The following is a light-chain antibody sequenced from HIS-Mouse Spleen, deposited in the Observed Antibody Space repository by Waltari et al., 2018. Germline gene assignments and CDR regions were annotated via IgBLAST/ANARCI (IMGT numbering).Light chain of an antibody. J-gene: IGLJ3*02. CDR2: DDS. CDR1: NIGSKS. CDR3: QVWDSNSDHWV. V-gene: IGLV3-21*02. Sequence: SYVLTQPPSVSVAPGQTARITCGGNNIGSKSVHWYQQKPGQAPVLVVYDDSDRPSGIPAGFSGSNSGNTATLTTSRVEAGDEADYYCQVWDSNSDHWVFGGGTKLTVL.